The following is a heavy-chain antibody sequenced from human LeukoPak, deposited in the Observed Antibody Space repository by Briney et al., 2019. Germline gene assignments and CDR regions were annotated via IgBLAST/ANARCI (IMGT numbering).Heavy chain of an antibody. CDR3: AKAAAADYSYFYGMDV. CDR2: ISGSGGSI. Sequence: GGSLRLSCAASGFTFSSFAMSWVRQAPGKGLERVSSISGSGGSIYYADSVKGRFTISRDSSKNMLFLQMNSLRVEDTAVYYCAKAAAADYSYFYGMDVWGQGTTVTVSS. D-gene: IGHD2-2*01. V-gene: IGHV3-23*01. CDR1: GFTFSSFA. J-gene: IGHJ6*02.